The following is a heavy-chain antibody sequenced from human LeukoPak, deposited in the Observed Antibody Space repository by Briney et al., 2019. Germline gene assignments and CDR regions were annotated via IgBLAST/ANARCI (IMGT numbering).Heavy chain of an antibody. CDR3: ARYDYSNYPAFDY. V-gene: IGHV4-30-2*01. D-gene: IGHD4-11*01. CDR1: GGSISSGGYY. CDR2: IYHSGST. Sequence: DPLETLSLTCTVSGGSISSGGYYWSWIRQPPGKGLEWIGYIYHSGSTYYNPSLKSRVTISVDRSKNQFSLKLSSVTAADTAVYYCARYDYSNYPAFDYWGQGTLVTVSS. J-gene: IGHJ4*02.